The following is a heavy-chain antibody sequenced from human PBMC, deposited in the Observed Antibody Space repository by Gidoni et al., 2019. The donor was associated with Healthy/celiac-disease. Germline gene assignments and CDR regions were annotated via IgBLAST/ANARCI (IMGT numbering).Heavy chain of an antibody. V-gene: IGHV1-58*01. CDR2: IVVGSGNT. CDR1: GFTFTSSA. J-gene: IGHJ5*02. CDR3: AAEGSSWYSNWFDP. D-gene: IGHD6-13*01. Sequence: QMQLVQSGPEVKKPGTSVKVSCQASGFTFTSSAVQWVRQARGQRLEWIGWIVVGSGNTNYAQKFQERVTITRDMSTSTAYMELSSLRSEDTAVYYCAAEGSSWYSNWFDPWGQGTLVTVSS.